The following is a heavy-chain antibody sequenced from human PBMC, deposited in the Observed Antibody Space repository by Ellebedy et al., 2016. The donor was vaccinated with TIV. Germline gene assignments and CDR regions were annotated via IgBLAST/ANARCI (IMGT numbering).Heavy chain of an antibody. Sequence: ASVKVSXXASGYTFTGYYMHWVRQAPGQGLEWLGWINPNSGGTNYAQKFQGRVTMTRDTSISTAYMELSRLRSDDTAVYYCARTPLLGYCSSTSCYYEAHFDYWGQGTPVTVSS. CDR3: ARTPLLGYCSSTSCYYEAHFDY. CDR2: INPNSGGT. CDR1: GYTFTGYY. V-gene: IGHV1-2*02. J-gene: IGHJ4*02. D-gene: IGHD2-2*01.